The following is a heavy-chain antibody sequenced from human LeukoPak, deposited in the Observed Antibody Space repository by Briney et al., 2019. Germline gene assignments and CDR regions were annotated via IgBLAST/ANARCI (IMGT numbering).Heavy chain of an antibody. D-gene: IGHD3-16*01. Sequence: PGRALEWIGYIYYNHYTHYHPSLKSRVTISIDKQQNQFSLKLSYVTVPDTAVHYCARHSRPYSGLGMDVWGPGVTVTVPS. V-gene: IGHV4-61*07. J-gene: IGHJ6*01. CDR2: IYYNHYT. CDR3: ARHSRPYSGLGMDV.